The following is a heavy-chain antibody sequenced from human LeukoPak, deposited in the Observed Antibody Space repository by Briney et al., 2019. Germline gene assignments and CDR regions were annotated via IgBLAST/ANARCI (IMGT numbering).Heavy chain of an antibody. J-gene: IGHJ4*02. D-gene: IGHD3-10*01. CDR3: AKVPGFGELSPAY. CDR1: GFTFSSYA. Sequence: SGGSLRPSCAASGFTFSSYAMSWVRQAPGKGLEWVSAISGSGGSTYYADSVKGRFTISRDNSKNTLYLQMNSLRAEDTAVYYCAKVPGFGELSPAYWGQGTLVTVSS. CDR2: ISGSGGST. V-gene: IGHV3-23*01.